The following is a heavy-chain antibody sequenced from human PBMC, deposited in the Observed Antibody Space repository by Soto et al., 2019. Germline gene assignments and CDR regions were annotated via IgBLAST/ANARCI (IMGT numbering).Heavy chain of an antibody. CDR3: AKNQGVELVPLATVDWFDP. CDR1: GFTFSNYA. V-gene: IGHV3-23*01. CDR2: ISGSGFKK. D-gene: IGHD1-26*01. Sequence: GGSLRLSCAASGFTFSNYAMHWVRQAPVKGLEWISSISGSGFKKYYADSVKGRFTISRDNSKSTVYLELNNLSAEDTAVYHCAKNQGVELVPLATVDWFDPWGQGSVVTVSS. J-gene: IGHJ5*02.